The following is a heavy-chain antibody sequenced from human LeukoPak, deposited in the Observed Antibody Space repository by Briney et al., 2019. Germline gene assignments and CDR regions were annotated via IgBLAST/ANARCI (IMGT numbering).Heavy chain of an antibody. V-gene: IGHV4-59*01. CDR1: GESISRYY. Sequence: SDPLSLPCTFSGESISRYYWSWIRPPPGKGLEWIGYIYYSGSTNYNPSLKSRVTISVDTSKNQFPLKLSSVTAADTAVYYCARGVYSSSWPFDYWGQGTLVTVSS. D-gene: IGHD6-13*01. CDR2: IYYSGST. J-gene: IGHJ4*02. CDR3: ARGVYSSSWPFDY.